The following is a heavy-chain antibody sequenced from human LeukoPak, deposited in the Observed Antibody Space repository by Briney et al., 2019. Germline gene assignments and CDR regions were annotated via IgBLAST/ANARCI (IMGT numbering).Heavy chain of an antibody. CDR3: ARHPASIAAAGNYFDY. J-gene: IGHJ4*02. D-gene: IGHD6-13*01. V-gene: IGHV4-39*01. CDR2: IFYSGST. CDR1: GGSISTSNYY. Sequence: SETLSLTCTVSGGSISTSNYYWGWIRQPPGKGLEWIGNIFYSGSTYYSPSLRSRVTISLDTSRNQFSLKLSSVTAADTAVYYCARHPASIAAAGNYFDYWGQGTLVTVSS.